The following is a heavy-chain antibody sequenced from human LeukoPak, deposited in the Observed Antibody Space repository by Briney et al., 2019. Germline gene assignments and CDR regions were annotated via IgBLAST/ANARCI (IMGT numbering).Heavy chain of an antibody. V-gene: IGHV4-39*01. J-gene: IGHJ4*02. CDR3: ARHNPNYYEDY. Sequence: SETLSLTCTVSGGSISSRSYYWGWIRQPPGKGLEWIGSIYYSGSTSYNPSLKSRVTISVDTSKNQFSLKLSSVTAADTAVYYCARHNPNYYEDYWGQGTLVTVSS. D-gene: IGHD3-22*01. CDR2: IYYSGST. CDR1: GGSISSRSYY.